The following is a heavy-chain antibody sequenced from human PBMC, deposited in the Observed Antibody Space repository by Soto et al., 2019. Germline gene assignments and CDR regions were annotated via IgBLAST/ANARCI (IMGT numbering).Heavy chain of an antibody. V-gene: IGHV1-46*01. CDR2: VNPSGGST. CDR1: GYIFTAYS. D-gene: IGHD2-15*01. CDR3: AREENCSDGVCYSEYFQR. J-gene: IGHJ1*01. Sequence: ASVKVSCKASGYIFTAYSMHWVRQAPGQGLEWMGVVNPSGGSTNYAQKFQGRITMTRDTSTSTVFMDLSSLTSEDTAVYYRAREENCSDGVCYSEYFQRWGQGTLVTVSS.